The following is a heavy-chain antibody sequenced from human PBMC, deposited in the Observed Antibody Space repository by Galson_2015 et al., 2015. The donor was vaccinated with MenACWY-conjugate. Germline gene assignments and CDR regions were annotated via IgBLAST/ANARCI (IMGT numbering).Heavy chain of an antibody. Sequence: SETLSLTCTVSGGSISSSSYYWGWIRQPPGKGLEWIGSIYYSGSTYYNPSLKSRVTISVDTSKNQFSLKLSSVTAADTAVYYCARPFSYGDYVWVGDAFDIWGQGTMVTVSS. V-gene: IGHV4-39*07. CDR2: IYYSGST. D-gene: IGHD4-17*01. J-gene: IGHJ3*02. CDR3: ARPFSYGDYVWVGDAFDI. CDR1: GGSISSSSYY.